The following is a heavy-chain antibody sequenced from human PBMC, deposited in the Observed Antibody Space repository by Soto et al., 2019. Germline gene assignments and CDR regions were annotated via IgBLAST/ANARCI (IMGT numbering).Heavy chain of an antibody. J-gene: IGHJ4*02. V-gene: IGHV3-66*01. CDR3: ARDVLGGAYDFWH. CDR2: ISSNGDT. CDR1: GFTVSNYF. Sequence: PGGSLRLSCAASGFTVSNYFMTWVRQAPGKGLEWVSVISSNGDTFYTDSVKGRFTISRDRSQNTLYLQMDSLRAEDTAVYYCARDVLGGAYDFWHGGQGTLVTVSS. D-gene: IGHD3-3*01.